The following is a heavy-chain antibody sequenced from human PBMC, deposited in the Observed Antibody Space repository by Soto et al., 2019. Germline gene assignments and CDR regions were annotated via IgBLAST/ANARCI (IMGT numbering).Heavy chain of an antibody. Sequence: LRLSCAASGFPFSNAWMSWVRQAPGRGLEWVGRIKSKTDGGTTDYAAPVKGRFTISRDDSKNTLYLQMNSLKTEDTAVYYCTTDPYYYDSSGYSPGMDVWGQGTTVTVSS. CDR3: TTDPYYYDSSGYSPGMDV. V-gene: IGHV3-15*01. CDR2: IKSKTDGGTT. CDR1: GFPFSNAW. D-gene: IGHD3-22*01. J-gene: IGHJ6*02.